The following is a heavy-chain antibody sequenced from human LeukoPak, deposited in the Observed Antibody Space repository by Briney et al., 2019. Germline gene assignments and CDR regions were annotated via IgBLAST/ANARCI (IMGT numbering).Heavy chain of an antibody. Sequence: QPGGSLRLSCAAPGFTFNNYWMHWVRQAPGKGLVWVSRINSDGSSTNYADSVKGRFTISRDNAKNTLYLQMNSLRAEDTAVYYCARGGSYSSSSFDYWGQGTLVTVSS. CDR2: INSDGSST. CDR1: GFTFNNYW. D-gene: IGHD6-6*01. CDR3: ARGGSYSSSSFDY. V-gene: IGHV3-74*01. J-gene: IGHJ4*02.